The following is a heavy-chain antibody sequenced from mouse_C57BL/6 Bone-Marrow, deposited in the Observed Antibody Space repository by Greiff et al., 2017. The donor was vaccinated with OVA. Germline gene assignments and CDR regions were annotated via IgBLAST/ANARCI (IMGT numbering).Heavy chain of an antibody. CDR3: AGGYSPFAY. CDR2: ISSGSSTI. J-gene: IGHJ3*01. D-gene: IGHD1-1*01. Sequence: EVKLVESGGGLVKPGGSLKLSCAASVFTFSDYGMHWVRQAPEKGLEWVAYISSGSSTIYYADTVKGRFTISRDNAKNTLFLHMTSLRSEDTAMYYCAGGYSPFAYWGQGTLVTVSA. V-gene: IGHV5-17*01. CDR1: VFTFSDYG.